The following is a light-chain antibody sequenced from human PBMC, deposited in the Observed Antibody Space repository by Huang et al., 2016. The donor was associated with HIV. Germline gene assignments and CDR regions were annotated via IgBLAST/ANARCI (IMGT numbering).Light chain of an antibody. CDR3: QQYDDVPIS. Sequence: DIQMTQSPSSLSASVGDRVTITCQASQVINSFLNWYQQKPGKAPKLLILDASNLQTGVPSRFSGSGSGTPFTFTITSLQRDDIGTYYCQQYDDVPISFGGGTKV. J-gene: IGKJ4*01. CDR2: DAS. CDR1: QVINSF. V-gene: IGKV1-33*01.